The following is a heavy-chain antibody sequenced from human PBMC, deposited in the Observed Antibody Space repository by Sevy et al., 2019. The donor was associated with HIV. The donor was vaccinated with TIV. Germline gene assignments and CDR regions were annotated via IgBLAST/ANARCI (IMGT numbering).Heavy chain of an antibody. CDR1: GFTFSSYA. V-gene: IGHV3-30-3*01. J-gene: IGHJ6*02. CDR2: ISYDGSNK. CDR3: ERANEPDYYYFHMDV. Sequence: GGSLRLSCAASGFTFSSYAMHWVRQAPGKGLEWVAVISYDGSNKYYADSVKGRFTISRDNSKNTLYLQMDGLRAEDTDLYYCERANEPDYYYFHMDVWGQGTTVTVS.